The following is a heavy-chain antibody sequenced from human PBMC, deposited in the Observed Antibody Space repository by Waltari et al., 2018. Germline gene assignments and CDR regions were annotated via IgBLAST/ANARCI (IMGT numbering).Heavy chain of an antibody. V-gene: IGHV5-10-1*03. Sequence: EVRLVQSGAEVKKPGESLTISCQASGYTFSHYWISWVRPLPGKGLEWMDKIDPADSETNYSPSFQGHVIISADKSSSTASLHWSSLKASDSATYYCARENYYDSSGFSVSWGQGTLVTVSS. J-gene: IGHJ5*02. D-gene: IGHD3-22*01. CDR2: IDPADSET. CDR1: GYTFSHYW. CDR3: ARENYYDSSGFSVS.